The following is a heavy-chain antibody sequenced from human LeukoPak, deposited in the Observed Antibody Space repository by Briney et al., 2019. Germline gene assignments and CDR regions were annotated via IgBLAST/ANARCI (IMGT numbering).Heavy chain of an antibody. V-gene: IGHV1-18*01. CDR1: GYTFTSYG. D-gene: IGHD3-22*01. CDR3: ARDRDYDSSGVIDY. Sequence: GASAKVSCKASGYTFTSYGISWVRQAPGQGLEWMGWISAYNGNTNYAQKLQGRVTMTTDTSTSTAYMELRSLRSDDTAVYYCARDRDYDSSGVIDYWGQGTLVTVSS. CDR2: ISAYNGNT. J-gene: IGHJ4*02.